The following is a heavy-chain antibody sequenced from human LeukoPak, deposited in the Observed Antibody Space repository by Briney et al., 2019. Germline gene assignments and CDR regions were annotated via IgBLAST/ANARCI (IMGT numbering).Heavy chain of an antibody. CDR2: IYSGGTT. CDR1: GFTVSSNY. Sequence: LGGSLRLSCAPSGFTVSSNYMSWVRQAPGKGLEWVSVIYSGGTTYYADSVKGRFTISRDNSKNTLHLQMNSLRAEDTAVYYCARDQYSYAHAAHWGEGTLVTVSS. J-gene: IGHJ4*02. D-gene: IGHD5-18*01. CDR3: ARDQYSYAHAAH. V-gene: IGHV3-66*01.